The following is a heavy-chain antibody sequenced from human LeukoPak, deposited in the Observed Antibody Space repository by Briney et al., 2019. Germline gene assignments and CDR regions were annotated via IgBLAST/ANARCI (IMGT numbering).Heavy chain of an antibody. CDR1: GFTFSSHV. J-gene: IGHJ4*02. CDR2: IWYDGGNK. Sequence: GGSLRLSCAASGFTFSSHVMHWVRQAPGKGLEWVAVIWYDGGNKYYADSVKGRFTIPRDNSKNTLYLQMNSLRVEDTAVYYCARVAPMYSSSLYYLDYWGQGTLVTVSS. CDR3: ARVAPMYSSSLYYLDY. V-gene: IGHV3-33*01. D-gene: IGHD6-13*01.